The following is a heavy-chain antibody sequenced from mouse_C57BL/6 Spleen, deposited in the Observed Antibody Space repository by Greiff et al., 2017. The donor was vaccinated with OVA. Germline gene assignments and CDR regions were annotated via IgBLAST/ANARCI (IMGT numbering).Heavy chain of an antibody. CDR2: ISYDGSN. J-gene: IGHJ3*01. Sequence: EVKLMESGPGLVKPSQSLSLTCSVTGYSITSGYYWNWIRQFPGNKLEWMGYISYDGSNNYNPSLKNRISITRDTSKNQFFLKLNSVTTEDTATYYCARGGDYYGSRAWFAYWGQGTLVTVSA. CDR3: ARGGDYYGSRAWFAY. V-gene: IGHV3-6*01. CDR1: GYSITSGYY. D-gene: IGHD1-1*01.